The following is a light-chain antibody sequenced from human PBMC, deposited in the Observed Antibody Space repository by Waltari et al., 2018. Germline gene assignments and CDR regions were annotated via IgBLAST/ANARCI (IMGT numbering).Light chain of an antibody. V-gene: IGKV1-12*01. J-gene: IGKJ1*01. CDR3: QQTNSFPRT. CDR1: QSLSSW. Sequence: DIQMTQSPSTLSASIGDRVTITCRASQSLSSWLAWYTQKPGKAPKLLIYAASSLQSGVPSRFSGSGSGTDFTLTISSLQPEDFATYYCQQTNSFPRTFGQGTKVEIK. CDR2: AAS.